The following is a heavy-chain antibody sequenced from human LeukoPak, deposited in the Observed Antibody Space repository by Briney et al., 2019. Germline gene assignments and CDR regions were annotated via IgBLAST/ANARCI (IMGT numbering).Heavy chain of an antibody. V-gene: IGHV4-59*01. CDR2: IYYSGST. Sequence: SETLSLTCTVSGGSISSYYWSWIRQPPGKGLEWIGYIYYSGSTNYNPSLKSRVTISLDTSKNQFSLKLSSVTAADTAVYYCARASYYFDSSGFFPDYWGQGTLVTVPS. J-gene: IGHJ4*02. D-gene: IGHD3-22*01. CDR1: GGSISSYY. CDR3: ARASYYFDSSGFFPDY.